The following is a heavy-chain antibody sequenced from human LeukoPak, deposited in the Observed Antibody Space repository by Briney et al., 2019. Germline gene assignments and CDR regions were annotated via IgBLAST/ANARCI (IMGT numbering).Heavy chain of an antibody. Sequence: PGRSLRLSCAASGFTFSSYGMHWVRQAPGKGLEWVAVIWYDGSNKYYADSVKGRFTISRDNSKNTLYLQMNSLRAEDTALYYCAKDLSGSYSCDYWGQGTLVTVSS. CDR1: GFTFSSYG. D-gene: IGHD1-26*01. V-gene: IGHV3-33*06. J-gene: IGHJ4*02. CDR2: IWYDGSNK. CDR3: AKDLSGSYSCDY.